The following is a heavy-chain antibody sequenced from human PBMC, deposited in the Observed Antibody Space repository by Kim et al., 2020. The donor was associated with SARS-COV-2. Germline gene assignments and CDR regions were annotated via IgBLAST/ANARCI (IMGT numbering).Heavy chain of an antibody. CDR2: IWYDGSNK. V-gene: IGHV3-33*01. J-gene: IGHJ3*02. CDR3: AALYYYYDSSGYYPSDAFDI. D-gene: IGHD3-22*01. CDR1: GFTFSSYA. Sequence: GVSLRLSCAASGFTFSSYAMHWVRQAPGKGLEWVAVIWYDGSNKYYADSVKGRFTISRDNSKNTLYLQMNSLRAEDTAVYYCAALYYYYDSSGYYPSDAFDIWGQGTMVTVSS.